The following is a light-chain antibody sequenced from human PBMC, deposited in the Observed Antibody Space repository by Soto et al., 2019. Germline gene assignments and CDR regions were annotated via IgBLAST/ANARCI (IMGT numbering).Light chain of an antibody. CDR1: QGIRSY. CDR2: AAS. Sequence: IQVTQSPSSLSASVGDRVTITCRASQGIRSYLAWYQQKPGKAPKLLIYAASTLQSGVPSRYSGSGSGTESTLTISSLQPEDFATYYCQQLNSYPLTLGRGTKVDIK. CDR3: QQLNSYPLT. J-gene: IGKJ4*01. V-gene: IGKV1-9*01.